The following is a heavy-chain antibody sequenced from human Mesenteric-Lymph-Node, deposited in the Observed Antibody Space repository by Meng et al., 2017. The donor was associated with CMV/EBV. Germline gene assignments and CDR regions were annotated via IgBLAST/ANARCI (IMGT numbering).Heavy chain of an antibody. CDR2: IYYSGST. Sequence: GSLRLSCTVSGGSISSYYWSWIRQPPGKGLEWIGNIYYSGSTYYNPALKSRVTISVDTSKNQFSLKLNSVTAADTAVYYCASSVITGYWGQGTLVTVSS. D-gene: IGHD5-24*01. J-gene: IGHJ4*02. CDR3: ASSVITGY. V-gene: IGHV4-59*04. CDR1: GGSISSYY.